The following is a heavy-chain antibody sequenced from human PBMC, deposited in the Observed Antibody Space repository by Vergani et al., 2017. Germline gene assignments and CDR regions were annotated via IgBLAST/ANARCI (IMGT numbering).Heavy chain of an antibody. D-gene: IGHD6-19*01. V-gene: IGHV4-34*01. J-gene: IGHJ4*02. CDR3: ASSGWDVDY. CDR1: GGSFSGYY. Sequence: QVQLQQWGAGLLKPSETLSLTCAVYGGSFSGYYWSWIRQPPGKGQEWFGEINHRGSTNYKPSLKSRVTISVDTSKNQFSLKLSSVTAADTAVYYCASSGWDVDYWGQGTLVTVSS. CDR2: INHRGST.